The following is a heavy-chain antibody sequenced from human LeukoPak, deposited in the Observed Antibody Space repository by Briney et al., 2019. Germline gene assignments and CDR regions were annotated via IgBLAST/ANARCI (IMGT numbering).Heavy chain of an antibody. Sequence: SSETLSLTCAVYGGSFSGYYWSWIRQPPGKGLEWIGYIYYSGSTNYNPSLKSRVTISVDTSKNQFSLKLSSVTAADTAVYYCARYSNYVHYYYYGMDVWGQGTTVTVSS. CDR3: ARYSNYVHYYYYGMDV. J-gene: IGHJ6*02. D-gene: IGHD4-11*01. CDR2: IYYSGST. V-gene: IGHV4-59*01. CDR1: GGSFSGYY.